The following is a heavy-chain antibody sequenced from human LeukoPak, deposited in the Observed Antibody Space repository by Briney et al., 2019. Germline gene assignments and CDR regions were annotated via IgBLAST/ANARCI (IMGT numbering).Heavy chain of an antibody. D-gene: IGHD6-6*01. J-gene: IGHJ4*02. CDR1: GFTFSSYS. CDR2: ISSSSSYI. Sequence: PGGSLRLSCAASGFTFSSYSMNWVRQAPGKRLEWVSSISSSSSYIYYADSVKGRFTISRDNAKNSLYLQMNSLRAEDTAVYYCARDGIAARPFDYWGQGTLVTVSS. CDR3: ARDGIAARPFDY. V-gene: IGHV3-21*01.